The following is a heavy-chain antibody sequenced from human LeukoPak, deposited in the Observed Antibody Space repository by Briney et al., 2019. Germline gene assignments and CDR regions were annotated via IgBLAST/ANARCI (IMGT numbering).Heavy chain of an antibody. CDR2: VSAGHHA. V-gene: IGHV3-13*01. CDR3: VREARGYHYTYFDY. J-gene: IGHJ4*02. Sequence: GGSLRLSCTASGFTLGGHDMHWVRQTTGDGLEWFAAVSAGHHAFYAGSVKGRFTVSREDAKNSLYLQMNSLRAGDTAVYYCVREARGYHYTYFDYWGQGSLVTVSS. CDR1: GFTLGGHD. D-gene: IGHD5-18*01.